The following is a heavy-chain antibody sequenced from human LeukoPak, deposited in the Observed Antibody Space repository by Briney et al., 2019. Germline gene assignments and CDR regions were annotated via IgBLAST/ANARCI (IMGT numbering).Heavy chain of an antibody. V-gene: IGHV3-23*01. J-gene: IGHJ4*02. CDR1: GFTFSDYR. CDR3: AKKMNEVVPAAMSY. CDR2: ISGRGGST. D-gene: IGHD2-2*01. Sequence: GRSLRLSCAASGFTFSDYRINWVRQAPGKGLEWVSAISGRGGSTYYADSVKGRFTISRDNSKNTLYLQMNSLRAEDTAVYYCAKKMNEVVPAAMSYWGQGTLVTVSS.